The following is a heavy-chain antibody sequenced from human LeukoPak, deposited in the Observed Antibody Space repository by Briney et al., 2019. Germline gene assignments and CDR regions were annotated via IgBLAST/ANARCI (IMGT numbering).Heavy chain of an antibody. CDR2: ISNDGGGT. J-gene: IGHJ5*02. D-gene: IGHD3-22*01. Sequence: PGGSLRLSCAASGFIFNNYCLIWVRQAPGKGLEWVSAISNDGGGTQYADFVEGRFTTSRDNSKNTLFLPLRSLRAEDTALYYCAKGSSGYFADLWGQGTLVTVS. CDR3: AKGSSGYFADL. CDR1: GFIFNNYC. V-gene: IGHV3-23*01.